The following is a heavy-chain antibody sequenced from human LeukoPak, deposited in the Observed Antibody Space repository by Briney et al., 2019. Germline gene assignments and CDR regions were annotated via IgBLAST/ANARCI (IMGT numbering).Heavy chain of an antibody. V-gene: IGHV3-23*01. J-gene: IGHJ3*02. CDR2: VSISNSVT. CDR3: AKVKGLGAFDI. CDR1: GFTFNGFA. Sequence: GGSLRLSCSASGFTFNGFAMSWVRQAPGKGLEWVAIVSISNSVTYYADSMEGRFTISRDNSKNTVYLQMNSLRAEDTAAYYCAKVKGLGAFDIWGQGTMVTVSS. D-gene: IGHD3-16*01.